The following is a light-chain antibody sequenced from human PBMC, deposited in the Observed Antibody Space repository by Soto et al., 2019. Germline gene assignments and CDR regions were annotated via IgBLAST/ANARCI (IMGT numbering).Light chain of an antibody. Sequence: SALTQPRSVSGSPGQSVTISCTGTSSDVGGYNYVSWYQQHPGKAPKLMIYDLSKRPSGVPDRFSGSKSGNTASLTISGLQAEDEADYYCCSYAGSYTSYVFGTGTKVTVL. V-gene: IGLV2-11*01. CDR2: DLS. J-gene: IGLJ1*01. CDR3: CSYAGSYTSYV. CDR1: SSDVGGYNY.